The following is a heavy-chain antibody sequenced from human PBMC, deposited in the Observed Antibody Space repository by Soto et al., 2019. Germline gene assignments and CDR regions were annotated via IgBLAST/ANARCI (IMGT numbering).Heavy chain of an antibody. D-gene: IGHD3-3*01. CDR3: ARPYEEWSLHDAFDI. V-gene: IGHV5-51*01. CDR2: IYPGDSDT. Sequence: ASVKVSCKGSGYSFTSYWIGWVRQMPGKGLEWMGIIYPGDSDTRYSPSFQGQVTISADKSISTAYLQWSSLKASDTAMYYCARPYEEWSLHDAFDIWGQGTMVTVSS. CDR1: GYSFTSYW. J-gene: IGHJ3*02.